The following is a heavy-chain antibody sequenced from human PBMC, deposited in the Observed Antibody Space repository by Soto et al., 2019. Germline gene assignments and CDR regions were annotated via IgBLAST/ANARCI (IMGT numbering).Heavy chain of an antibody. J-gene: IGHJ4*02. CDR1: GFTFSSYW. Sequence: EVQLVESGGGLVQPGESLRLSCAASGFTFSSYWMSWVRQAPGKGLEWVAQIKQDGGEKYYVDSVKGRFTISRDNAKNSLYLQMNSLRAEDTAVYYCVRDHIVGATNFDYWGQGTLVTVSS. D-gene: IGHD1-26*01. V-gene: IGHV3-7*01. CDR3: VRDHIVGATNFDY. CDR2: IKQDGGEK.